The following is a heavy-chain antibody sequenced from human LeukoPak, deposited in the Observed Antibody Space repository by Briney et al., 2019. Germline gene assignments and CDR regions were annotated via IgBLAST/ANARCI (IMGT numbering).Heavy chain of an antibody. CDR2: INPSSGST. Sequence: ASVKVSCKASGSTFTRYYIHWVRQAPGQGLDWMGMINPSSGSTRFAQMFQDRVTMTRDTSTSAVYMELSGLTSEDTAMYYCARTYSSSWSYCDSWGQGTLVTVSS. V-gene: IGHV1-46*01. D-gene: IGHD6-13*01. CDR3: ARTYSSSWSYCDS. CDR1: GSTFTRYY. J-gene: IGHJ4*02.